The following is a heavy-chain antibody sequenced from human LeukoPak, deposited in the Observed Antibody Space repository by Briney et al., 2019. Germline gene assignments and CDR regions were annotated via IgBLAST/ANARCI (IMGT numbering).Heavy chain of an antibody. CDR1: GFTFSRYW. V-gene: IGHV3-7*01. CDR2: IKQDGSEK. CDR3: ARDLGGTYYYGSGSYFDY. D-gene: IGHD3-10*01. J-gene: IGHJ4*02. Sequence: GGSLRLSCVASGFTFSRYWMSWVRQAPGKGLEWVANIKQDGSEKYYVDSVKGRFTISRDNAKNSLYLQMNSLRAEDTAVYYCARDLGGTYYYGSGSYFDYWGQGTLVTVSS.